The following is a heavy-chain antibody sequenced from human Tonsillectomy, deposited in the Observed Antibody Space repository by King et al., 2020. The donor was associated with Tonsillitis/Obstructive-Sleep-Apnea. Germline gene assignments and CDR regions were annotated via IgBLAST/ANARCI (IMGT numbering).Heavy chain of an antibody. Sequence: VQLVESGGGLVQPGGSLRLSCSASGFTFSSYAMHWVRQAPGKGLEYVSAISSIGGSTYYAASVKGRFTISRDNSKNTLYLQMSSLRAEDTAVYYCVKEEGYCSSTSCPSTMAESWFDPWGQGTLVTVSS. V-gene: IGHV3-64D*06. CDR1: GFTFSSYA. J-gene: IGHJ5*02. CDR3: VKEEGYCSSTSCPSTMAESWFDP. CDR2: ISSIGGST. D-gene: IGHD2-2*01.